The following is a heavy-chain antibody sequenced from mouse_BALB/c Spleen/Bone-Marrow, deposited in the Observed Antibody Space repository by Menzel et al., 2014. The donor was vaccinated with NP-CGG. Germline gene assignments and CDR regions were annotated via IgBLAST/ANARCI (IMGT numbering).Heavy chain of an antibody. Sequence: EVQGVEPGPELVKPGASVKISCKASGYTFTDYNIHWVKQSHGKSLEWIGYIYPYNGGTAYNQKFKSKATLTVDNSSSTAYMELRSLTSEDSAVYYCARGRAYYVNYGFAYWGQGTLVTVSA. D-gene: IGHD2-10*01. CDR2: IYPYNGGT. V-gene: IGHV1S29*02. J-gene: IGHJ3*01. CDR1: GYTFTDYN. CDR3: ARGRAYYVNYGFAY.